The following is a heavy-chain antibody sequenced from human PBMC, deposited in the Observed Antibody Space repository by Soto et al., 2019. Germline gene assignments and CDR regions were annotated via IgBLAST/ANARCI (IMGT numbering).Heavy chain of an antibody. CDR3: ARAPSDSSGWYSNGGWYFEL. D-gene: IGHD6-19*01. CDR1: GFTFSSYS. V-gene: IGHV3-21*01. Sequence: EVQLVESGGGLVKPGGSLRLSCAASGFTFSSYSMNWVRQAPGKGLEWVSSISRSSSYIYYADSVKGRFTISRDNANNSPYLQMNSRRAEDTSVYYCARAPSDSSGWYSNGGWYFELWGRVTPVTVSS. CDR2: ISRSSSYI. J-gene: IGHJ2*01.